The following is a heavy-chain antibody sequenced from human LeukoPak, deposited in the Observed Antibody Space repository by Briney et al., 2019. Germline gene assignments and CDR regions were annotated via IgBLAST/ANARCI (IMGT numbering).Heavy chain of an antibody. CDR1: GYTFTSYG. Sequence: ASVKVSCKASGYTFTSYGISWVRQAPGQGLEGMGWIGAYNGNTNYAQKLQGRVTMTTDTSTSTAYMELRSLRSDDTAVYYCARVSCSGGSCYALFGYWGQGTLVTVSS. CDR2: IGAYNGNT. CDR3: ARVSCSGGSCYALFGY. J-gene: IGHJ4*02. D-gene: IGHD2-15*01. V-gene: IGHV1-18*01.